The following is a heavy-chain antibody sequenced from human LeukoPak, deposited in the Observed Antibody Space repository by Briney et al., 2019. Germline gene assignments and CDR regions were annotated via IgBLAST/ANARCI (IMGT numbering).Heavy chain of an antibody. CDR1: GITLSNYG. D-gene: IGHD3-22*01. J-gene: IGHJ4*02. V-gene: IGHV3-23*01. Sequence: GGSLRLSCAVSGITLSNYGMSWVRQAPGKGLEWVAGISDSGGSTNYADSVKGRFTISRDNPNNTLYMQMNSLRAEDTAVYFCAKRGVVIRVILVGFHKEAYYFDSWGQGALVTVSS. CDR2: ISDSGGST. CDR3: AKRGVVIRVILVGFHKEAYYFDS.